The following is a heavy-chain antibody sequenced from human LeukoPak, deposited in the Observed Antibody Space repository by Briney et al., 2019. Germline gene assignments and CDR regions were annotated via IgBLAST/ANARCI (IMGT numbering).Heavy chain of an antibody. CDR2: INWSGDRI. CDR3: AKGGIRRGYYYYYMDV. CDR1: GFTFDDYA. J-gene: IGHJ6*03. Sequence: GGSLRLSCAASGFTFDDYAMHWVRQAPGKGLEWVSGINWSGDRIGYADSVKGRFTISRDNAKKSLYLQMNSLRTEDTALYYCAKGGIRRGYYYYYMDVWGKGTTVTISS. D-gene: IGHD5-24*01. V-gene: IGHV3-9*01.